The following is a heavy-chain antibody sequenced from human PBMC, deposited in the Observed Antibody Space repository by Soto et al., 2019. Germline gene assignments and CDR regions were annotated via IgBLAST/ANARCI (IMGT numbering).Heavy chain of an antibody. CDR3: ASFQAKYAYYYYGMDV. CDR1: GYTFTSYD. Sequence: ASVKVSCKASGYTFTSYDINWVRQATGQGLEWMGWMNPNSGNTGYAQKFQGRVTMTRNTSISTAYMELSSLRSEDTAVYYCASFQAKYAYYYYGMDVWGQGTTVTV. J-gene: IGHJ6*02. D-gene: IGHD2-2*01. V-gene: IGHV1-8*01. CDR2: MNPNSGNT.